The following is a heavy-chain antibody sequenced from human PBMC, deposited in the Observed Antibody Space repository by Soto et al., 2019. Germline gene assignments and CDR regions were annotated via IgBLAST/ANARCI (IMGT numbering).Heavy chain of an antibody. CDR1: GFTFSSYG. J-gene: IGHJ4*02. D-gene: IGHD2-2*01. V-gene: IGHV3-30*18. Sequence: QVQLVESGGGVVQPGRSLRLSCAASGFTFSSYGMHWIRQAQGKGLEWVAVISYDGSNKYYADSVKGRFTISRDNSKNTLYLQMNSLRAEDTAVYYCAKDYWDIVVVPAAILDYWGQGTLVTVSS. CDR2: ISYDGSNK. CDR3: AKDYWDIVVVPAAILDY.